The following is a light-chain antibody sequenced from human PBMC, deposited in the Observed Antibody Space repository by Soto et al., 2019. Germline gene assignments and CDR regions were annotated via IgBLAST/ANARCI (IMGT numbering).Light chain of an antibody. CDR1: QSVSSY. Sequence: EIVLTQSPATLSLSPGERATLSCRASQSVSSYLAWYQQKPGQAPRLLIYDASSRATGIPARFSGSGSGTDFTLTITSLEPEDFAVYYCQQRSKWPSTFGGGTKVEI. CDR3: QQRSKWPST. V-gene: IGKV3-11*01. CDR2: DAS. J-gene: IGKJ4*01.